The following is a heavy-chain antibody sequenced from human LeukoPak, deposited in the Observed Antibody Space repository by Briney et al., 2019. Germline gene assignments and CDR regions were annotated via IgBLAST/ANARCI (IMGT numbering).Heavy chain of an antibody. CDR3: ARERSNDYVWGSYRSGYFDY. J-gene: IGHJ4*02. V-gene: IGHV1-69*13. D-gene: IGHD3-16*02. CDR1: GGTFSSYA. Sequence: SVKVSCKASGGTFSSYAISWVRQAPGQGLEWMGGIIPIFGTANYARKFQGRVTITADESTSTAYMELSSLRSEDTAVYYCARERSNDYVWGSYRSGYFDYWAQGTLVTVSS. CDR2: IIPIFGTA.